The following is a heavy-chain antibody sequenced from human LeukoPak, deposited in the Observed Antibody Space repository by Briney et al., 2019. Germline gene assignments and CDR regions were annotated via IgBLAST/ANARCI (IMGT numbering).Heavy chain of an antibody. CDR2: IAHHGSNN. D-gene: IGHD2-8*02. CDR3: AKDGSWSCTD. V-gene: IGHV3-30*02. J-gene: IGHJ4*02. CDR1: GFTFSRYA. Sequence: GGSLRLSCAASGFTFSRYAMHWVRQGPGKGLEWVAYIAHHGSNNYYADSVKGRFSISRDNSKRTLYLQMNSPRADDTAVYYCAKDGSWSCTDWGQGTLVTVSS.